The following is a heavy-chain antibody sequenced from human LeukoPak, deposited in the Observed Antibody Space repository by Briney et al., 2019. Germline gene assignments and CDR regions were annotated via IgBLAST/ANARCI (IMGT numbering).Heavy chain of an antibody. D-gene: IGHD2-2*01. CDR3: ARRQCSSISCYYAFDI. CDR1: GFTFSSYA. J-gene: IGHJ3*02. V-gene: IGHV3-7*01. Sequence: GGSLRLSXAASGFTFSSYAMSWVRQAPGKGLEWVANIKQDGSEKYYVDSLKGRFTISRDNAKNSLYLQMNSLGAEDTAVYYCARRQCSSISCYYAFDIWGQGTMVTVSS. CDR2: IKQDGSEK.